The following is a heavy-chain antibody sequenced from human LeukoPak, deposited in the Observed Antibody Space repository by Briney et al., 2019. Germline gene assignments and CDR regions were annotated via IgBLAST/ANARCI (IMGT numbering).Heavy chain of an antibody. V-gene: IGHV4-59*01. Sequence: PSETLSLTCTVSGGSISSYYWSWIRQPPGKGLEWIGYIYYSGSTNYNPSLKSRVTISVDTSKNQFSLKLSSVTAADTAVYYCARWHIVVVTAIPLGYFGLWGRGTLVTVSS. CDR1: GGSISSYY. J-gene: IGHJ2*01. CDR2: IYYSGST. D-gene: IGHD2-21*02. CDR3: ARWHIVVVTAIPLGYFGL.